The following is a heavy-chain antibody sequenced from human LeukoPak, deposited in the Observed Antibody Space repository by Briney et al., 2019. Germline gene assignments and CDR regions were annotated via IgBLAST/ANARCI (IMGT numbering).Heavy chain of an antibody. CDR3: ARRLKQDATKTFDY. CDR1: GFTFSSYW. V-gene: IGHV3-7*01. Sequence: PGGSLRLSCAASGFTFSSYWMSWVRQAPGKGLEWVANIKQDGSEKYYVGSVKGRFTISRDSAKNSLDLQMNSLRAEDTAVYYCARRLKQDATKTFDYWGQGTLVTVSS. CDR2: IKQDGSEK. D-gene: IGHD5-12*01. J-gene: IGHJ4*02.